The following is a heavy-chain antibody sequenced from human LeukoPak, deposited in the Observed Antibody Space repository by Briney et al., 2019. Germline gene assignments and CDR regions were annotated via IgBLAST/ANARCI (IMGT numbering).Heavy chain of an antibody. CDR3: ARDKGYCSGTSCRNWFDP. J-gene: IGHJ5*02. D-gene: IGHD2-2*01. CDR2: ISAYNGNT. Sequence: EASVKVSCKASGYTFTSYGISWVRQAPGQGLEWMGWISAYNGNTNYAQNLQGRVTVTTDTSTSTAYMELRSLSSDDTALYYCARDKGYCSGTSCRNWFDPWGQGTLVTVSS. CDR1: GYTFTSYG. V-gene: IGHV1-18*01.